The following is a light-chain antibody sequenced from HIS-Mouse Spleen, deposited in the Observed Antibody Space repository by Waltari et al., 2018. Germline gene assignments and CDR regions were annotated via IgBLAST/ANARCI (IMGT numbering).Light chain of an antibody. CDR3: YSTDSSGNHRV. Sequence: SYELTQPPSVSVSPGQTARITCPGDALPKKYAYWYQQKSGQAPFLVIYEDSERPSGIPERFSGSSSGTMATLTISGAQVEDEADYYCYSTDSSGNHRVFGGGTKLTVL. CDR2: EDS. CDR1: ALPKKY. V-gene: IGLV3-10*01. J-gene: IGLJ2*01.